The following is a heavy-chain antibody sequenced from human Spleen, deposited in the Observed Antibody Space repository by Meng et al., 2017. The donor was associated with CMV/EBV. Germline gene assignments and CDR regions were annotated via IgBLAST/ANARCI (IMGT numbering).Heavy chain of an antibody. J-gene: IGHJ4*02. V-gene: IGHV1-2*02. D-gene: IGHD7-27*01. CDR3: ARDNNWGPDY. CDR1: GHTFTGYY. Sequence: ASVKVSCKASGHTFTGYYMHWVRQAPGQGLEWMGWINPNSGGTNYAQKFQGRVTVTRDTSINTGYMELTRLTSDDTAVYYCARDNNWGPDYWGQGTLVTVSS. CDR2: INPNSGGT.